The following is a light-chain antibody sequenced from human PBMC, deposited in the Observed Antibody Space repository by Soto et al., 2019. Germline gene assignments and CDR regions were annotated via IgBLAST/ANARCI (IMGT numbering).Light chain of an antibody. Sequence: EIVLTQSPATLSLSPGETATLSCRASQSVSGYIGWYQQKPGQAPRLLIYADSNRATGIPARFSGSGSGTDFTLTISSLEPEDFAVYYCQQRSEWPITFGQGTRLEI. J-gene: IGKJ5*01. CDR1: QSVSGY. CDR2: ADS. CDR3: QQRSEWPIT. V-gene: IGKV3-11*01.